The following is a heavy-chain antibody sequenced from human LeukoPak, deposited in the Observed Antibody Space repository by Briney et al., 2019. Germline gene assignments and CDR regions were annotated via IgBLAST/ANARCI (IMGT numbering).Heavy chain of an antibody. Sequence: ASVKVSCKVSGDTLTELSMHWVRQAPRKGLEWMGGFDPKEGERVYAQNFQGRFTMTEDTSSGTAYMELNSLRSEDTAVYYCTTREIVVEPAQTSMVRGVLWRSDFWGHGTLVTVSS. V-gene: IGHV1-24*01. CDR2: FDPKEGER. CDR1: GDTLTELS. D-gene: IGHD3-10*01. J-gene: IGHJ4*01. CDR3: TTREIVVEPAQTSMVRGVLWRSDF.